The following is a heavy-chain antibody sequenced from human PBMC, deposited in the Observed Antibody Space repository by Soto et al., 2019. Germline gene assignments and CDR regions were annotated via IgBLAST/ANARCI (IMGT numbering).Heavy chain of an antibody. D-gene: IGHD3-3*01. CDR1: GGSISSGGYY. V-gene: IGHV4-31*03. CDR2: IYYSGST. Sequence: SETLSLTCTVSGGSISSGGYYWSWIRQHPGKGLEWIGYIYYSGSTYYNPSLKSRVTISVDTSKNQFSLKLSSVTAADTAVYYCARYKGRPGIFGVVYPLAIDYWGQGTLVTVSS. J-gene: IGHJ4*02. CDR3: ARYKGRPGIFGVVYPLAIDY.